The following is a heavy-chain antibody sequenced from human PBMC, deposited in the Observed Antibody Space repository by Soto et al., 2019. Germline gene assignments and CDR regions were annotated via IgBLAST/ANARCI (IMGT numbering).Heavy chain of an antibody. J-gene: IGHJ6*02. D-gene: IGHD5-18*01. Sequence: GGSLRLSCAASGFTFSSYWMSWVRQAPGKGLVWVANIKQDGSEKYYVDSVKGRFTISRDNAKNSLYLQMNSLRAEDTAVYYCARENSYGYRYYYGMDVWGQGTTVTVSS. V-gene: IGHV3-7*05. CDR2: IKQDGSEK. CDR3: ARENSYGYRYYYGMDV. CDR1: GFTFSSYW.